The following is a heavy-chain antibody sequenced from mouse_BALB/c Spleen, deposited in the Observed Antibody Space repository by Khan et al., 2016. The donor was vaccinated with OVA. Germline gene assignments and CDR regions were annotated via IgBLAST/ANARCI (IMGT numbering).Heavy chain of an antibody. V-gene: IGHV3-8*02. CDR2: MNYTGYT. CDR3: AIATNTYAFAY. Sequence: EVQLQESGPSLVKPSQTLSLTCSVTGDSITSGYWSWIRQFPGNKLEYMGYMNYTGYTDYNPALNSRLATTRHTSWNQNDLQLNSVTTEDTATYYCAIATNTYAFAYWGQGTLVTVSA. CDR1: GDSITSGY. J-gene: IGHJ3*01. D-gene: IGHD2-14*01.